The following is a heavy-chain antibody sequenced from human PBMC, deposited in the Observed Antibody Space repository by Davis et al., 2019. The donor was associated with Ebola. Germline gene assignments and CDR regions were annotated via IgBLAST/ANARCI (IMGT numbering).Heavy chain of an antibody. CDR3: AREGFDF. CDR1: GGSISSSSYY. J-gene: IGHJ4*02. V-gene: IGHV4-39*02. CDR2: IYYSGST. Sequence: MPSETLSLTCTVSGGSISSSSYYWGWIRQPPGKGLEWIGSIYYSGSTYYNPSLKSRVTISVDTSKNQFSLKLSSVTAADTAVYYCAREGFDFWGQGTLVTVSS.